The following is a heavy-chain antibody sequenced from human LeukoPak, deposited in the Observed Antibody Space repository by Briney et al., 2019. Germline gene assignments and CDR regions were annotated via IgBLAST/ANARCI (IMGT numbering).Heavy chain of an antibody. J-gene: IGHJ4*02. V-gene: IGHV3-7*01. Sequence: PGGSLRLSCAPSGFIFSTYWMSWVRQAQGKGLEWGTNIRPDGSENYYVDSVKGRFTISRDIAKQSVFLQMTSLRVEDTAVYYCARLSAMVRGPEDIFYFEYWGLGTLVTVSS. CDR2: IRPDGSEN. CDR3: ARLSAMVRGPEDIFYFEY. D-gene: IGHD3-10*01. CDR1: GFIFSTYW.